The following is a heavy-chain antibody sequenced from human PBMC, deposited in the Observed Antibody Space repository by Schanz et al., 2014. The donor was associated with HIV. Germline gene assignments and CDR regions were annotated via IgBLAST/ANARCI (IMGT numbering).Heavy chain of an antibody. J-gene: IGHJ4*02. CDR3: ARSYYYDGSPLPLDS. CDR1: GGSFSGYY. CDR2: INHSGNT. V-gene: IGHV4-34*02. D-gene: IGHD3-22*01. Sequence: QVQLQQWGAGLLKPSETLSLTCAVYGGSFSGYYWSWIRQPPGKGLEWIGEINHSGNTNYNPSLKIRVTIPFDPFKPQFSLKMSSVTAADTAVYYCARSYYYDGSPLPLDSWGQGTLVTVSS.